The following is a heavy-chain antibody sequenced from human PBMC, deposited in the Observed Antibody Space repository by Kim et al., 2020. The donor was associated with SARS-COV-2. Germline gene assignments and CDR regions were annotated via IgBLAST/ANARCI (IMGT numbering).Heavy chain of an antibody. CDR2: IIPILGIA. J-gene: IGHJ4*02. D-gene: IGHD2-2*01. CDR1: GGTFSSYA. V-gene: IGHV1-69*04. Sequence: SVKVSCKASGGTFSSYAISWVRQAPGQGLEWMGRIIPILGIANYAQKFQGRVTITADKSTSTAYMELSSLRSEDTAVYYCARGDPGLVVVPAAIFDYWGQGTLVTVSS. CDR3: ARGDPGLVVVPAAIFDY.